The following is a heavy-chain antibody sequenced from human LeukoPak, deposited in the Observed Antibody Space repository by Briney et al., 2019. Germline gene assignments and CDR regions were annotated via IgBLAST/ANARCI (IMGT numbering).Heavy chain of an antibody. CDR2: IKQDGSEK. Sequence: GGSLRLSCAASGFTFSNAWMSWVRQAPGKGLEWVANIKQDGSEKYYVDSVKGRFTISRDNAKNSLYLQMNSLRAEDTAVYYCARDTYGGKLDYWGQGTLVTVSS. V-gene: IGHV3-7*01. CDR3: ARDTYGGKLDY. CDR1: GFTFSNAW. J-gene: IGHJ4*02. D-gene: IGHD4-23*01.